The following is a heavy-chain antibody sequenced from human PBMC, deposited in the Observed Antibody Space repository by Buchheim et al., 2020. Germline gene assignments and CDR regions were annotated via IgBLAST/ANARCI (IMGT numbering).Heavy chain of an antibody. V-gene: IGHV4-61*01. J-gene: IGHJ6*02. CDR2: IYYSGST. D-gene: IGHD3-3*01. CDR1: GGSVSSGSYY. Sequence: QVQLQESGPGLVKPSETLSLTCTVSGGSVSSGSYYWSWIRQPPGKGLEWIGYIYYSGSTNYNPSLKSRVTISVDTSKNQFSLKLSSVTAADTAAYYCAGLRFLEWLFPDSMDVWGQGTT. CDR3: AGLRFLEWLFPDSMDV.